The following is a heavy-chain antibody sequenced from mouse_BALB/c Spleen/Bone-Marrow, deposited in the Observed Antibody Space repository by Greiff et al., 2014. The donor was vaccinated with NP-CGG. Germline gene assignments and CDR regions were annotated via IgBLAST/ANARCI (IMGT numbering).Heavy chain of an antibody. V-gene: IGHV14-3*02. CDR3: ARVNPWYFDV. D-gene: IGHD2-2*01. Sequence: EVKLMESGAELVKPGASVKLSCTASGFNIKDTYIHWVMQRPEQGLAWIGRIDPASGDTKFDPKFQGKATITADTSSNTAYLQVTSLTSEDTAVYYCARVNPWYFDVWGAGTTVTVPS. CDR2: IDPASGDT. J-gene: IGHJ1*01. CDR1: GFNIKDTY.